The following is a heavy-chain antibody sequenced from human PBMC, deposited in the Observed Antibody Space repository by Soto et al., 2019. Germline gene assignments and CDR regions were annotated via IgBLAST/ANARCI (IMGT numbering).Heavy chain of an antibody. CDR1: GYSFSNYW. D-gene: IGHD6-19*01. J-gene: IGHJ3*02. CDR2: IYPGDSDT. CDR3: ARPRTGYSSGWYSDAFDI. V-gene: IGHV5-51*01. Sequence: PGESLKISCKGSGYSFSNYWIGWVRQMPGKGLEWMGIIYPGDSDTRYSPSFQGQVTISADKSISTAYLQWSSLKASDTAMYYCARPRTGYSSGWYSDAFDIWGQGTMVTVSS.